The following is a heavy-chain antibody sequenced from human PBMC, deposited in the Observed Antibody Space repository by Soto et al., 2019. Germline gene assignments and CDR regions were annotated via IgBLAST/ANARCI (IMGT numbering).Heavy chain of an antibody. V-gene: IGHV3-23*01. Sequence: GGSLRLSCAASGFTFSSYAMSWVRQAPGKGLEWVSAIRGSGGSTYYADSVKGRFTISRDNSKNTLYLQMNSLRAEDTAVYYCAKFKTTTSRYYYYYGMDVWGQGTTVTVSS. D-gene: IGHD4-17*01. CDR1: GFTFSSYA. CDR2: IRGSGGST. J-gene: IGHJ6*02. CDR3: AKFKTTTSRYYYYYGMDV.